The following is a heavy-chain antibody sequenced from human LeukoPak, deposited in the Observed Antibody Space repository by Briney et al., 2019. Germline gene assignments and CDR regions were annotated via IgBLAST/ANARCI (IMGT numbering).Heavy chain of an antibody. J-gene: IGHJ1*01. V-gene: IGHV1-69*05. CDR1: GYTFTRYY. D-gene: IGHD3-3*01. CDR3: ARGASGVANRFQH. Sequence: ASVKVSCKASGYTFTRYYMHWVRQAPGQGLEWMGGIIPIFGTANYAQKFQGRVTITTDESTSTAYMELSSLRSEDTAVYYCARGASGVANRFQHWGQGTLVTVSS. CDR2: IIPIFGTA.